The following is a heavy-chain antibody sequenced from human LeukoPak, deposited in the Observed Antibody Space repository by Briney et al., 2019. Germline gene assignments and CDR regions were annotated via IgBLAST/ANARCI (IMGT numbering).Heavy chain of an antibody. J-gene: IGHJ3*02. CDR1: GFTFNTYS. CDR3: ARAQKYSYDAFDI. V-gene: IGHV3-48*04. CDR2: ISSGSGTI. Sequence: PGGSLRLSCAASGFTFNTYSMNWVRQAPGKGLEYVSYISSGSGTIYYADSVKGRFTISRDNAKNSLYLQMNSLSAEDTAVYYCARAQKYSYDAFDIWGQGTIVTVSS. D-gene: IGHD4-11*01.